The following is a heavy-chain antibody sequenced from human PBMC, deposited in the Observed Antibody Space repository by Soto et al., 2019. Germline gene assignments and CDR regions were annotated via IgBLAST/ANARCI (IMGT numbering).Heavy chain of an antibody. Sequence: GGSLRLSCXASGFTFSSYAMTWVRQAPGRGLEWVSGVSGTGGSAYYADSVKGRFTISRDKSTNTLYLHMNSLRAEDTAVYYCARGSAYSDYDLEYWGQGTLVTVSS. CDR1: GFTFSSYA. CDR3: ARGSAYSDYDLEY. J-gene: IGHJ4*02. D-gene: IGHD4-17*01. CDR2: VSGTGGSA. V-gene: IGHV3-23*01.